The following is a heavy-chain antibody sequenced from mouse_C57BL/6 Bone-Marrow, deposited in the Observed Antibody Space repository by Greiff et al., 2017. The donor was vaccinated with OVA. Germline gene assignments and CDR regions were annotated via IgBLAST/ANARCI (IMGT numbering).Heavy chain of an antibody. CDR2: INPSSGYT. D-gene: IGHD2-4*01. Sequence: VQLQQSGAELARPGASVKMSCKASGYTFTSYTMHWVKQRPGQGLEWIGYINPSSGYTKYNQKFKDKATLTADKSSSTAYMQLSSLTSEDSAVYYCARCDYDVDWYFDVWGTGTTVTVSS. CDR1: GYTFTSYT. J-gene: IGHJ1*03. CDR3: ARCDYDVDWYFDV. V-gene: IGHV1-4*01.